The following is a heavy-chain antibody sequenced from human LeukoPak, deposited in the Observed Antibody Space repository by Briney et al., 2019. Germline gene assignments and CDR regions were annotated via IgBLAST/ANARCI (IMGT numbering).Heavy chain of an antibody. CDR3: AKYVWKYYYMDV. Sequence: GGSLRLSCAASGFTFSSYAMTWVRQAPGKGLEWVSTISGSGGSTYYADSVKGRFTISRGNSKNTLYLQMNSLRAEDTAVYYCAKYVWKYYYMDVWGKGTTVTISS. CDR1: GFTFSSYA. J-gene: IGHJ6*03. V-gene: IGHV3-23*01. D-gene: IGHD3-16*01. CDR2: ISGSGGST.